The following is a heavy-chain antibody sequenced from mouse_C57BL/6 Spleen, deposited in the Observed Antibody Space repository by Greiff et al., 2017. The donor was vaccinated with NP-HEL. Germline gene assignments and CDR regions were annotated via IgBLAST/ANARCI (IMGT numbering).Heavy chain of an antibody. D-gene: IGHD2-4*01. CDR1: GYTFTSYW. CDR3: ARRDDYDEGWFAY. CDR2: IYPGSVST. V-gene: IGHV1-55*01. Sequence: QVQLQQPGAELVKPGASVKMSCKASGYTFTSYWITWVKQRPGQGLEWIGDIYPGSVSTNYNEQFKSKATLTVDTSSSTAYMQLSSLTSEDSAVYYCARRDDYDEGWFAYWGQGTLVTVSA. J-gene: IGHJ3*01.